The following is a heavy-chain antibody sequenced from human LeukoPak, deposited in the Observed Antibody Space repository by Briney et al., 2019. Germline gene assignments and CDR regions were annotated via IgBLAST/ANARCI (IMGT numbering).Heavy chain of an antibody. V-gene: IGHV4-4*07. Sequence: SETLSLTCTVSGGSIGSYYWSWIRQPAGKGLEWIGRIYTSGSTNYNPSLKSRVTMSVDTSKNQFSLKLSSVTAADTAVYYCARDGRRAAGRGYHSNWFDPWGQGTLVTVSS. D-gene: IGHD6-13*01. CDR3: ARDGRRAAGRGYHSNWFDP. CDR1: GGSIGSYY. CDR2: IYTSGST. J-gene: IGHJ5*02.